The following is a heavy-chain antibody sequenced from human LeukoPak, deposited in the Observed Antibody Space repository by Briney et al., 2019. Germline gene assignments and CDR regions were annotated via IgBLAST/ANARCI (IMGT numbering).Heavy chain of an antibody. V-gene: IGHV1-69*01. D-gene: IGHD3-22*01. CDR1: GGTFSSYA. J-gene: IGHJ3*02. CDR3: ARILYYYDSSGYYPGAFDI. CDR2: IIPIFGTP. Sequence: SVKVSCKASGGTFSSYAINWVRQAPGQGLEWMGGIIPIFGTPNYAQKFQGRVTITADESTSTAYMELSSVRSEDTAVYYCARILYYYDSSGYYPGAFDIWGQGTMVTVSS.